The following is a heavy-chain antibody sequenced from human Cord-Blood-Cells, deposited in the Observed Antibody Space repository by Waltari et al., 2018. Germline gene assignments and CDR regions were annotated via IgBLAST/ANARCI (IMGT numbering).Heavy chain of an antibody. CDR2: IWYDGRNK. D-gene: IGHD2-15*01. V-gene: IGHV3-33*01. Sequence: QVQLVESGGGVVQPGRSLRLSCAASGFTFSSYGMHWVRQAPGKGLEWVAVIWYDGRNKYDADSVKGRFTISRDNSKNTLYLQMNSLRAEDTAVYYCAREPLVVAATPCDYWGQGTLVTVSS. CDR3: AREPLVVAATPCDY. J-gene: IGHJ4*02. CDR1: GFTFSSYG.